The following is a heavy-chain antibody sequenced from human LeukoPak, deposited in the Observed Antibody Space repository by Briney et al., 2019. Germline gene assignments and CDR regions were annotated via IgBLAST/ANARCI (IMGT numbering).Heavy chain of an antibody. CDR3: AKGRSGGGQRGYFDY. J-gene: IGHJ4*02. D-gene: IGHD4-23*01. V-gene: IGHV3-30*18. CDR1: GFSFDNYG. Sequence: PGGSLRLSCAASGFSFDNYGMHWVRQAPGKGLEWVAVVSYDGSHQYYADSVKGRFTISRDNSKDTVHLQMNSLRAEDTAVYYCAKGRSGGGQRGYFDYWGQGTLVTVSS. CDR2: VSYDGSHQ.